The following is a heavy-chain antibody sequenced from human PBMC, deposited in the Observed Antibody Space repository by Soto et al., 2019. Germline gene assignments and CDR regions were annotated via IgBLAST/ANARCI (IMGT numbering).Heavy chain of an antibody. CDR2: ISAYNGNT. J-gene: IGHJ3*02. Sequence: ASVKVSCKASGYTFTSYGISWVRQAPGQGLEWMGWISAYNGNTNYAQKLQGRVTMTTDTSTSTAYMELRSLRSDDTAVDYCAGNWGSRFAFDIWGQGTMVTVSS. CDR3: AGNWGSRFAFDI. D-gene: IGHD7-27*01. CDR1: GYTFTSYG. V-gene: IGHV1-18*01.